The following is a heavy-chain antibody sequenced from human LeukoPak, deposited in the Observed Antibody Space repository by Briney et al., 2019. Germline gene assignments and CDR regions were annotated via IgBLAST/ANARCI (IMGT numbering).Heavy chain of an antibody. V-gene: IGHV4-39*01. D-gene: IGHD3-22*01. J-gene: IGHJ5*02. CDR1: GGSLSNSNYY. Sequence: SETLSFTCTVSGGSLSNSNYYWGWLRQPPGKGLDWLGSIYYSGTTYYNPSLKSRVTISIDTSNNQFSLKLSSVTAADTAVYYCARRSSANWFDPWGQGTLVTVSS. CDR3: ARRSSANWFDP. CDR2: IYYSGTT.